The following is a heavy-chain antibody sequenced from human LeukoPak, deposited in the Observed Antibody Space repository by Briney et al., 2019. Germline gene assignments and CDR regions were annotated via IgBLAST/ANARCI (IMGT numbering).Heavy chain of an antibody. CDR3: AKDRDSSSWGAAFDI. Sequence: PGRSLRLSCAASGFTFSSYGMHWVRQAPCKGLEWVAVISYDGSNKYYADSVKGRFTISRDNSKNTLYLQMNSLRAEDTAVYYCAKDRDSSSWGAAFDIWGQGTMVTVSS. CDR2: ISYDGSNK. J-gene: IGHJ3*02. CDR1: GFTFSSYG. V-gene: IGHV3-30*18. D-gene: IGHD6-13*01.